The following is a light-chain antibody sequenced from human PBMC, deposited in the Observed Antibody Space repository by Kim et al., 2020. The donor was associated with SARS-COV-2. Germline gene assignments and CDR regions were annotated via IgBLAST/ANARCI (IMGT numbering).Light chain of an antibody. V-gene: IGLV1-47*01. Sequence: GQRGTISCSGSSSNIGSDFLYWYQQLPVTALQLFIYRNSQRPSGVPDRFSGSKSVTSASLSISGLRFEDEAEYYCAVWDESLSGWLFGGGTQLTVL. CDR1: SSNIGSDF. CDR3: AVWDESLSGWL. CDR2: RNS. J-gene: IGLJ3*02.